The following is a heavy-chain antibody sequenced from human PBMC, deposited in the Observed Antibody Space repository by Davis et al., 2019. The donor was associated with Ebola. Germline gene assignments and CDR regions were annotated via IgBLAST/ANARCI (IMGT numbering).Heavy chain of an antibody. CDR2: IDPDDGDT. CDR1: GYDFTGFH. D-gene: IGHD3-16*01. V-gene: IGHV1-2*02. Sequence: ASVKVSCKASGYDFTGFHIQWVRQAPGQGLEWMGWIDPDDGDTHSAQKFQDRVTMTTDTFTSTAYMELRSLRSDDAAVYYCARDREGEYDIWGQGTMVIVSS. J-gene: IGHJ3*02. CDR3: ARDREGEYDI.